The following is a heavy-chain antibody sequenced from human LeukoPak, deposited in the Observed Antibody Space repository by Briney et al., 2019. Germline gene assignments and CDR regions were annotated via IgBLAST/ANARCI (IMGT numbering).Heavy chain of an antibody. Sequence: GGSLRLSCAASVFTFSSYGMHWVRQAPGKGLEWVAVISYDGSNKYYADSVKGRFTISRDNSKNTLYLQMNSLRAEDTAVYYCAKGGSSGWPFDYWGQGTLVTVSS. D-gene: IGHD6-19*01. CDR2: ISYDGSNK. CDR3: AKGGSSGWPFDY. J-gene: IGHJ4*02. CDR1: VFTFSSYG. V-gene: IGHV3-30*18.